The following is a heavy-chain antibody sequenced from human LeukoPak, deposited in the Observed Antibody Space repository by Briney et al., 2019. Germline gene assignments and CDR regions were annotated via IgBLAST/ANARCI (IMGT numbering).Heavy chain of an antibody. V-gene: IGHV1-18*01. D-gene: IGHD3-3*01. CDR2: ISAYNGNT. J-gene: IGHJ4*02. Sequence: ASVKVSCKASGYTFTSYDINWVRQATGQGLEWMGWISAYNGNTNYAQKLQGRVTMTTDTSTSTAYMELRSLRSDDTAVYYCAREVTIFGVVINGYYFDYWGQGTLVTVSS. CDR3: AREVTIFGVVINGYYFDY. CDR1: GYTFTSYD.